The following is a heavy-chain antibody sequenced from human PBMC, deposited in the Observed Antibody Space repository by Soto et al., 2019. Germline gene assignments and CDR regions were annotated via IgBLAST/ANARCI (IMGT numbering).Heavy chain of an antibody. CDR2: IYYSGST. Sequence: SETLSLTCTVSGGSVSSGSYYWSWIRQPPGKGLEWIGYIYYSGSTNYNPSLKSRVTISVDTSKNQFSLKLSSVTAADTAVYYCARADCSSTSCYYYYYGMDVCGQGTTVTVSS. D-gene: IGHD2-2*01. CDR3: ARADCSSTSCYYYYYGMDV. J-gene: IGHJ6*02. V-gene: IGHV4-61*01. CDR1: GGSVSSGSYY.